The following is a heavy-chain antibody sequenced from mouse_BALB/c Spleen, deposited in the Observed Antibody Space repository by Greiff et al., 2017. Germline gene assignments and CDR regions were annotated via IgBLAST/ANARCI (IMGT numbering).Heavy chain of an antibody. Sequence: DVKLMESGGGLVKPGGSLKLSCAASGFTFSDYYMYWVRQTPEKRLEWVATISDGGSYTYYPDSVKGRFTISRDNAKNNLYLQMSSLKSEDTAMYYCAREDYGNYDAMDYWGQGTSVTVSS. V-gene: IGHV5-4*02. CDR2: ISDGGSYT. D-gene: IGHD2-1*01. CDR3: AREDYGNYDAMDY. CDR1: GFTFSDYY. J-gene: IGHJ4*01.